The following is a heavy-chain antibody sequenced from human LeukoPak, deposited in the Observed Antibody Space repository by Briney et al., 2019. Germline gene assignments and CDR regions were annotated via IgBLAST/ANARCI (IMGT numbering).Heavy chain of an antibody. J-gene: IGHJ5*02. Sequence: SVKDSCKASGGTFSSYTISWVRQAPGQGLEWMGRIIPILGIANYAQKFRGRVTITPDKSTSTPYMELSSLGSEDTAVYYCARSGEVVPAASTTTLGWFDPWGQGTLVTVSS. CDR3: ARSGEVVPAASTTTLGWFDP. D-gene: IGHD2-2*01. CDR2: IIPILGIA. V-gene: IGHV1-69*02. CDR1: GGTFSSYT.